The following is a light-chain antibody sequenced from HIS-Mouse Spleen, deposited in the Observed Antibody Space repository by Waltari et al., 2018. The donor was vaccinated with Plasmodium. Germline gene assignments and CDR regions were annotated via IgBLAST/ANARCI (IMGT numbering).Light chain of an antibody. CDR2: GKN. V-gene: IGLV3-19*01. CDR1: SLRSYY. Sequence: SSELTQDPAVSVALGQTVRITCQGDSLRSYYASWYQQKPGQAPVLVIYGKNNRPSGIPDRFSGSSSGNTVSLTITGAQAEDEAYYYCNSRDSSGNHQVFGGGTKLTVL. CDR3: NSRDSSGNHQV. J-gene: IGLJ3*02.